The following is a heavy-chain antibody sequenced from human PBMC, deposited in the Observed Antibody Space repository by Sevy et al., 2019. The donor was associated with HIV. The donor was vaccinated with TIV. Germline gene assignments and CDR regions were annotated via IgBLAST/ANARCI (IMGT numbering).Heavy chain of an antibody. CDR3: ARLSTVRGQFNWFDP. D-gene: IGHD3-10*01. V-gene: IGHV1-18*01. CDR2: IGAYNGNT. CDR1: GYTFTNYG. J-gene: IGHJ5*02. Sequence: ASVKVSCKASGYTFTNYGISWVRQAPGQGLEWMGWIGAYNGNTNYAQMLQGRVTLTTDTSTSTAYMDLRSLRSDDTAVYYCARLSTVRGQFNWFDPWGQGTLVTVSS.